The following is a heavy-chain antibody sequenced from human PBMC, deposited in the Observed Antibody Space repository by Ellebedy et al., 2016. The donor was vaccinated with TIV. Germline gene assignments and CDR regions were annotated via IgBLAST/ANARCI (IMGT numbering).Heavy chain of an antibody. D-gene: IGHD3-10*01. J-gene: IGHJ4*02. CDR1: GGTFSSYA. Sequence: SVKVSXXASGGTFSSYAISWVRQAPGQGLEWMGGIIPIFGTANYAQKFQGRVTITADKSTSTAYMELSSLRSEDTAVYYCARPNLGGDLPDTRYFDYWGQGTLVTVSS. CDR3: ARPNLGGDLPDTRYFDY. V-gene: IGHV1-69*06. CDR2: IIPIFGTA.